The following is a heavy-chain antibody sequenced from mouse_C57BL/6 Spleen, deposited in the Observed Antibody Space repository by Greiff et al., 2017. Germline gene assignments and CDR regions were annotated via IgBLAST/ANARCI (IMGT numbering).Heavy chain of an antibody. Sequence: DVQLQESGPVLVKPGASVKMSCKASGYTFTDYYMNWVKQSHGKSLEWIGVINPYNGGTSYNQKFKGKATLTVDKSSSTAYMELNSLTSEDSAVYYCARYRSGYYYFDYWGQGTTLTVSS. J-gene: IGHJ2*01. V-gene: IGHV1-19*01. D-gene: IGHD3-2*02. CDR1: GYTFTDYY. CDR3: ARYRSGYYYFDY. CDR2: INPYNGGT.